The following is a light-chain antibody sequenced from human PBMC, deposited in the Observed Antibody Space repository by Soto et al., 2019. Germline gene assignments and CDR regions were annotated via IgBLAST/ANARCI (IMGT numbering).Light chain of an antibody. J-gene: IGKJ1*01. CDR3: QQYNSYPWT. Sequence: DIPMTQSPSTLSASVGDRVTITCRASQSISSWLAWYQQKPGKATKLLIYKASSLESGIPSRFSGSGSGTEFTITISSLQPDNFETYYCQQYNSYPWTFGQGTKVEIK. CDR1: QSISSW. CDR2: KAS. V-gene: IGKV1-5*03.